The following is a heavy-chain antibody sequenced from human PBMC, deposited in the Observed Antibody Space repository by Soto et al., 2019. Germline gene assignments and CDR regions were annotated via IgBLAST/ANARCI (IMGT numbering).Heavy chain of an antibody. J-gene: IGHJ4*02. D-gene: IGHD3-10*01. CDR3: AREAGNNYGSGSLFDY. CDR1: GGSMRSGDYS. V-gene: IGHV4-30-2*01. CDR2: IYYSGNT. Sequence: PSETLSLTCAVSGGSMRSGDYSWSWIRQPPGKGLEWIGYIYYSGNTYYNPSLKSRVTISVDRSKNQFSLKLSSVTAAETAVYYCAREAGNNYGSGSLFDYRGQGILVTVSS.